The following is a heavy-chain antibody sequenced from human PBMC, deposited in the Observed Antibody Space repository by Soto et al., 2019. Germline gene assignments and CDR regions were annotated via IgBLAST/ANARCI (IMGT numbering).Heavy chain of an antibody. CDR2: IGPNSGST. D-gene: IGHD3-16*01. CDR1: NYAFTYNA. V-gene: IGHV1-18*01. CDR3: ATSSPGGVGQYVDAFDL. Sequence: QVQLVQSGPEVKKPGASVKVSCKASNYAFTYNAINWVRQAPGHGLEWMGWIGPNSGSTNYAQDLQGRVTMTTDTSTNTAYMELRSLRSDDTAIYYGATSSPGGVGQYVDAFDLWGQGTLVTVSS. J-gene: IGHJ3*01.